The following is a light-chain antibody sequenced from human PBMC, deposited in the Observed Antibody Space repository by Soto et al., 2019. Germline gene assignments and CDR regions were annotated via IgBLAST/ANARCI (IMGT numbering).Light chain of an antibody. CDR2: RNN. V-gene: IGLV1-47*01. CDR1: SSNIGSNY. J-gene: IGLJ2*01. Sequence: QAVVTQPPSASGTPGQRVTISCSGSSSNIGSNYVYWYQPLPGTAPKLLIYRNNQRPSGVPDRFSGSKSGTSASLAISGLRSEDEADYYCAAWDESLSGVVFGGGTKITVL. CDR3: AAWDESLSGVV.